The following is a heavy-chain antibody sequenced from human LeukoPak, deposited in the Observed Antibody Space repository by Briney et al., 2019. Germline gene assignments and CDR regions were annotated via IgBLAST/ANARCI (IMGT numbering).Heavy chain of an antibody. J-gene: IGHJ6*02. Sequence: PGGSLRLSCAASGFTFDSYAMTWVREAPGKGLELVSGICGRGGSTYYADSVKGRFTISRDNSNNMLYLQMNSLRPEDTAVYYCAKDRLFGSGLNGPHYYYGMDVWGQGTTVTVSS. V-gene: IGHV3-23*01. D-gene: IGHD1-26*01. CDR3: AKDRLFGSGLNGPHYYYGMDV. CDR2: ICGRGGST. CDR1: GFTFDSYA.